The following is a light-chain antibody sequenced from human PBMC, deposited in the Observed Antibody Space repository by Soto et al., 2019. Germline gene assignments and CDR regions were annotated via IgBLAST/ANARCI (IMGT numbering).Light chain of an antibody. CDR3: TSYASGSSHVV. Sequence: QSVLTQPASVFGSPGQSITLSCTGTSSDIGGYDYVSWYQRHPGKAPKLIIYDVNNRPSGVSNRFSGSKSGNTASLTISGLQAEDEADYYCTSYASGSSHVVFGGGTQLTVL. CDR1: SSDIGGYDY. CDR2: DVN. J-gene: IGLJ7*01. V-gene: IGLV2-14*01.